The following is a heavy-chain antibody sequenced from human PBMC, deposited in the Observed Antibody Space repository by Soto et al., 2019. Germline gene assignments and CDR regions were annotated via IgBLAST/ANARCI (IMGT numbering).Heavy chain of an antibody. J-gene: IGHJ4*02. V-gene: IGHV1-3*01. CDR3: ARVKVLRFLEWPNYYFDY. CDR1: GYTFNSYA. Sequence: ASVRVSCKASGYTFNSYALHWVRQAPGQRLEWMGWINAGNGNTKYSQKFQGRVTITRDTSASTAYMELSSLRSEGTAVYYCARVKVLRFLEWPNYYFDYWGQGTLVTVSS. CDR2: INAGNGNT. D-gene: IGHD3-3*01.